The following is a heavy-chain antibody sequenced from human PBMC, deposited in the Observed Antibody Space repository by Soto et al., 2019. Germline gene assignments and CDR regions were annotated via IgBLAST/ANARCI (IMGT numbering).Heavy chain of an antibody. J-gene: IGHJ4*02. CDR2: IYYSGST. V-gene: IGHV4-61*08. D-gene: IGHD5-12*01. CDR1: GDSISSGGYY. CDR3: ARSSGCDFDY. Sequence: SETLSLTCTVSGDSISSGGYYWTWVRQPPGKSLEWIGYIYYSGSTNYNPSLKSRVTISVDTSKNQFSLNLISVTAADTAVYYCARSSGCDFDYWGQGTLVTVSS.